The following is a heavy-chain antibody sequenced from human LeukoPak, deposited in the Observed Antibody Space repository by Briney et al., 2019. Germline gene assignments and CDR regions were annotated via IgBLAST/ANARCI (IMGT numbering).Heavy chain of an antibody. V-gene: IGHV3-23*01. CDR1: GFTFSDHY. D-gene: IGHD5-24*01. Sequence: GGSLRLSCAASGFTFSDHYMDWVRQAPGKGLEWVSAMSDSGYSAYYADSVTGRFTISRDNSKRTLYLQMNSLRAEDTALYYCAKVYAYMARPPDAWGQGTLVTVSS. CDR2: MSDSGYSA. CDR3: AKVYAYMARPPDA. J-gene: IGHJ5*02.